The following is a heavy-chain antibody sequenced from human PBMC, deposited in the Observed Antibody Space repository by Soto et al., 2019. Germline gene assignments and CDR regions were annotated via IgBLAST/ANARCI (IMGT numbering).Heavy chain of an antibody. D-gene: IGHD6-13*01. CDR3: ARQAPLAVAKSFDN. V-gene: IGHV2-5*02. J-gene: IGHJ4*02. CDR1: GFSLSTTEVG. Sequence: QITLKESGPTLVKPTQTLTLTCTFSGFSLSTTEVGVAWIRQPPGKALECLALIYWDDDKRYSPSLKSRLTNTKDTSTHHVVLTMTNMDPVDTATYYCARQAPLAVAKSFDNWGQGTLVTVSS. CDR2: IYWDDDK.